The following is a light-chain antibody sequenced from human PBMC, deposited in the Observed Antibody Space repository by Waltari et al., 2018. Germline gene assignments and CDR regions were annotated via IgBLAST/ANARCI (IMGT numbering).Light chain of an antibody. V-gene: IGKV3-15*01. CDR2: GAS. Sequence: EIVMTHSPATLSVSPGERATLSCRASQSVSSNLAWYQQKPGQAPRLLIYGASTRATGIPARFSGRGSGTEFTLTISSLQSEDFAVYYCQQYNNWLLLTFGQGTKVEIK. J-gene: IGKJ1*01. CDR3: QQYNNWLLLT. CDR1: QSVSSN.